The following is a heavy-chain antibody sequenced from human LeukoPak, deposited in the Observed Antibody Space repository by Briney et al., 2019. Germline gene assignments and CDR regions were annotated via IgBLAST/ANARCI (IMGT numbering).Heavy chain of an antibody. CDR1: GYIFTNYW. J-gene: IGHJ4*02. D-gene: IGHD1-26*01. CDR3: ARRSGNFQADYNFDY. CDR2: IYPGDSDT. Sequence: GESLKISCKGSGYIFTNYWIAWVRQMPGKGLERMGIIYPGDSDTRYSPSFQGQVTISADKSISTAYLQWSSLKASDTAMYYCARRSGNFQADYNFDYWGQGTLVTVSS. V-gene: IGHV5-51*01.